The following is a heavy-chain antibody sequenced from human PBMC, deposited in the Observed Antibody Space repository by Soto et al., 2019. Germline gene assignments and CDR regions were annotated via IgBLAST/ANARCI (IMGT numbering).Heavy chain of an antibody. CDR2: IYYSGST. V-gene: IGHV4-59*01. CDR1: GGSISSYY. J-gene: IGHJ6*03. CDR3: ARSLRQYYYYYYMDV. D-gene: IGHD3-16*02. Sequence: SETLSLTCTVSGGSISSYYWSWIRQPPGKGLEWIGYIYYSGSTNYNPSLKSRVTISVDTSKNQFSLKLSSATAADTAVYYCARSLRQYYYYYYMDVWGKGTTVTVSS.